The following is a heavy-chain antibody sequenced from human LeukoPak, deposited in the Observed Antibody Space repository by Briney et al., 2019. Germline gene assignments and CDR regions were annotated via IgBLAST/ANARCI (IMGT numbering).Heavy chain of an antibody. V-gene: IGHV3-30*14. CDR3: AKGGISTIVRGVIGYMDV. Sequence: GGSLRLSCAASGFTFSSYAMHWVRQAPGKGLEWVAIISYDGSNKDYADSAKGRFTISRDNSKNTLYLQMSSLRAEDTAVYYCAKGGISTIVRGVIGYMDVWGKGTTVTISS. CDR2: ISYDGSNK. CDR1: GFTFSSYA. J-gene: IGHJ6*03. D-gene: IGHD3-10*01.